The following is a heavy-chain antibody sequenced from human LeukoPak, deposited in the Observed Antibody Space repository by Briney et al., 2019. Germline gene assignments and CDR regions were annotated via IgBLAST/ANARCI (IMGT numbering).Heavy chain of an antibody. J-gene: IGHJ6*02. V-gene: IGHV1-69*13. Sequence: ASVKVSCKASGYTFTGYYMHWVRQAPGQGLEWMGGIIPIFGSANFAQKFQGRVTITADDSTNTAYVELSSLRSEDTAFYYCARGLSRWSTPTSSYYYRMDVWGQGTTVVVSS. CDR3: ARGLSRWSTPTSSYYYRMDV. D-gene: IGHD4-23*01. CDR1: GYTFTGYY. CDR2: IIPIFGSA.